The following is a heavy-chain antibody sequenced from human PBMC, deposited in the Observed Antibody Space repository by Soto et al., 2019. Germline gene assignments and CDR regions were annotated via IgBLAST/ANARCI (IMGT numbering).Heavy chain of an antibody. CDR2: IYYSGST. V-gene: IGHV4-39*01. CDR3: ARPNCSGGSCFFNWFDP. Sequence: SETLSLTFTVSGGSISSSSYYWGWIRQPPGKGLEWIGSIYYSGSTYYNPSLKSRVTISVDTSKNQFSLKLSSVTAADTAVYYCARPNCSGGSCFFNWFDPWGQGTLVTVSS. J-gene: IGHJ5*02. D-gene: IGHD2-15*01. CDR1: GGSISSSSYY.